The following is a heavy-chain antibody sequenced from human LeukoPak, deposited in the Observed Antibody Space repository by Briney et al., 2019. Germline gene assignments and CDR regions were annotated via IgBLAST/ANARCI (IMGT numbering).Heavy chain of an antibody. V-gene: IGHV3-30*03. CDR3: ARNRVVISYNWFDP. CDR2: ISYDGSNK. CDR1: GFTFSRYG. D-gene: IGHD3-22*01. J-gene: IGHJ5*02. Sequence: PGGSLRLSCAASGFTFSRYGMHWVRQAPGKGLEWVAVISYDGSNKYYADSVKGRFTISRDNSKNTLYLQMNSLRAEDTAVYYCARNRVVISYNWFDPWGQGTLVTVSS.